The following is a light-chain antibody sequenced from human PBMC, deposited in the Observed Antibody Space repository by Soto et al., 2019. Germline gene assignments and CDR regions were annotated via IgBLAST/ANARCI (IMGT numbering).Light chain of an antibody. Sequence: QSVLTQPPSASGTPGQRVTISCSGSSSNIGSNFVYWYQQFPGTAPKLLIYNHDQRPSGVPERFSASASGTSASLVISGLRAEDEADYYCALWDDRLRRPVFGGGTKLTVL. CDR3: ALWDDRLRRPV. CDR2: NHD. V-gene: IGLV1-47*02. J-gene: IGLJ3*02. CDR1: SSNIGSNF.